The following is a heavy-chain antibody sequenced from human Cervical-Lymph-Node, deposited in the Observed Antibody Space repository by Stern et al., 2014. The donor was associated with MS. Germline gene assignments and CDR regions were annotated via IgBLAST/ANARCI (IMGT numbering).Heavy chain of an antibody. J-gene: IGHJ6*02. D-gene: IGHD4-11*01. CDR1: GYSFTSHW. CDR2: IYPGDSGT. Sequence: VQLVQSGAEVKKPGESLKISCKGSGYSFTSHWIGWVRQMPGKGLEWMGMIYPGDSGTRYSPSFQGQVTISADKSISTAYLQWSSLKASDTAIYYCARHQTDYKGRDYYYYGMDVWGQGTTVTVSS. CDR3: ARHQTDYKGRDYYYYGMDV. V-gene: IGHV5-51*01.